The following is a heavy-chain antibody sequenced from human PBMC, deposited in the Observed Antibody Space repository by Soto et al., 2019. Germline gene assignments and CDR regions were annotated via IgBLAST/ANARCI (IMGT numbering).Heavy chain of an antibody. CDR1: GYIFTNYD. CDR3: ARGADGDY. CDR2: ISAYNGNT. V-gene: IGHV1-18*01. D-gene: IGHD6-25*01. J-gene: IGHJ4*02. Sequence: QVQMVQSGAEVKKPGASVKVSCRTSGYIFTNYDITWVRQAPGQGLEWMGWISAYNGNTNYAQKLQDRVTMTTDTSTSTAYMEVRSLRSDDTAVYYCARGADGDYWGLGTLVIVSS.